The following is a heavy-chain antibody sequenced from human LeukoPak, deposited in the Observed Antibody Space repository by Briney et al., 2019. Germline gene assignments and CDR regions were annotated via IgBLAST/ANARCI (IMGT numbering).Heavy chain of an antibody. CDR1: GIAFSNSI. Sequence: GGSLRLSCVASGIAFSNSIMHWVRQAPGKGLEWVSAMSYDGFSKYYADSMKGRLTISRDDSKNTVYLQMKSLRPEDTAVHYCAREGHTSGYCGTFDVWGQGTTVAVS. CDR2: MSYDGFSK. J-gene: IGHJ3*01. CDR3: AREGHTSGYCGTFDV. D-gene: IGHD3-22*01. V-gene: IGHV3-30*04.